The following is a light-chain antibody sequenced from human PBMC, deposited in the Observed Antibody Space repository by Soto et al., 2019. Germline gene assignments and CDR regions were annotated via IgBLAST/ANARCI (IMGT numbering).Light chain of an antibody. CDR3: QQYGNSPWT. J-gene: IGKJ1*01. CDR2: GAS. Sequence: EIVLTQSPGTLSLSPGERATLSCRASLSLSSSYLGWYQQKPGQAPRLLIYGASNRAIGVPDRFTGRGSGTDFTLTIDRLEPEDFAVYYCQQYGNSPWTFVRGTKVEVK. V-gene: IGKV3-20*01. CDR1: LSLSSSY.